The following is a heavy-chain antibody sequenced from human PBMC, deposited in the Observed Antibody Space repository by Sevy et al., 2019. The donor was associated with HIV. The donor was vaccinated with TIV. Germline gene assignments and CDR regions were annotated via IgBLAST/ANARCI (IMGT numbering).Heavy chain of an antibody. CDR3: ATSRRDDYNYYFDS. D-gene: IGHD4-4*01. J-gene: IGHJ4*02. CDR2: ISTGGLPGGGPI. V-gene: IGHV3-48*03. CDR1: GFTFSRYE. Sequence: GGSLRLSCTASGFTFSRYEMNWVRQGPGKGLEWVSHISTGGLPGGGPIYYADSVKGRFAISRDKAKNSLNRQMNSLRAEDTAVDYVATSRRDDYNYYFDSWGQGTLVTVSS.